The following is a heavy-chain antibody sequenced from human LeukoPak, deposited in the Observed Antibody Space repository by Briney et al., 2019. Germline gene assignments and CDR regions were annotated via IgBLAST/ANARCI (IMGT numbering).Heavy chain of an antibody. Sequence: PSETLSLTCTVSGGSINSGGYYWNWIRQHPGKGLEWIGYMSYSGSTYYDPSLKSRVTISVDTSKNQFSLKLSSVTAADTAVYYCARAAAIAARRGVFDHWGQGTLVTVSS. J-gene: IGHJ4*02. CDR3: ARAAAIAARRGVFDH. CDR1: GGSINSGGYY. CDR2: MSYSGST. V-gene: IGHV4-31*03. D-gene: IGHD6-6*01.